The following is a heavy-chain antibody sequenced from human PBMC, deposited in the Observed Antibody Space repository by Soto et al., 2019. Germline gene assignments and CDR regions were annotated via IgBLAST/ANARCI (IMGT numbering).Heavy chain of an antibody. CDR1: GGSFSGYY. CDR3: ARQGLDTVTSNLDY. Sequence: KPSETLSLTCAVYGGSFSGYYWSWIRQPPGKGLEWIGEINHSGSTNYNPSLKSRVTISVDTSKNQFSLKLSSVTAADTAVYYCARQGLDTVTSNLDYWGQGTLVTVSS. J-gene: IGHJ4*02. V-gene: IGHV4-34*01. CDR2: INHSGST. D-gene: IGHD4-17*01.